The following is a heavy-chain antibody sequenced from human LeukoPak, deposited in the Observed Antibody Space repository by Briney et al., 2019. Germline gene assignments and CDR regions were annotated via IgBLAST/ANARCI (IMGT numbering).Heavy chain of an antibody. CDR2: IYYSGST. J-gene: IGHJ3*01. CDR3: ARGILWDAFHV. Sequence: SETLSLTCTVSGGSISNYYWSWIRRPPGKGLEWIGYIYYSGSTLYNPSLKSRVTISVDTSKNQFSLKLSSVTDADTAVYHCARGILWDAFHVWGRGTMVTVSS. CDR1: GGSISNYY. D-gene: IGHD2/OR15-2a*01. V-gene: IGHV4-59*01.